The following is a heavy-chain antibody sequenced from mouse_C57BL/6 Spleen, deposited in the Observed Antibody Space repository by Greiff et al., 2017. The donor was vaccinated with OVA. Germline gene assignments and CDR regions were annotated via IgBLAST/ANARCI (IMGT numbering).Heavy chain of an antibody. CDR1: EYEFPSHD. D-gene: IGHD1-1*01. V-gene: IGHV5-2*01. J-gene: IGHJ1*03. Sequence: EVKLMESGGGLVQPGESLKLSCESNEYEFPSHDMSWVRKTPEKRLELVAAINSDGGSTYYPDTMERRFIISRDNTKKTPYLQMSSLRSEDTALYYCARQNYGSGYFDVWGTGTTVTVSS. CDR2: INSDGGST. CDR3: ARQNYGSGYFDV.